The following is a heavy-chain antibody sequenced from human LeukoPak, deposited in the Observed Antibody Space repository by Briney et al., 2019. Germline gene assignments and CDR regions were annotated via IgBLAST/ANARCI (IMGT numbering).Heavy chain of an antibody. CDR2: ISAYNGNT. V-gene: IGHV1-18*01. Sequence: GASVKVSCKASGYTFTRYGISWVRQAPGQGLEWMGWISAYNGNTNYAQKLQGRVTMTTDTSTSTAYMELRSLRSDDTAVYYCARVEGSHGLRFLEWLLSGRSYFDYWGQGTLVTVSS. D-gene: IGHD3-3*01. CDR3: ARVEGSHGLRFLEWLLSGRSYFDY. J-gene: IGHJ4*02. CDR1: GYTFTRYG.